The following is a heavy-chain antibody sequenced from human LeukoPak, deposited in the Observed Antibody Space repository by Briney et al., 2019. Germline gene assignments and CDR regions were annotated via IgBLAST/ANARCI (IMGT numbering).Heavy chain of an antibody. CDR3: ARLYRRFGESDDY. CDR2: IHYSGST. J-gene: IGHJ4*02. V-gene: IGHV4-39*01. D-gene: IGHD3-10*01. CDR1: GGSISRSSYY. Sequence: PSETLSLTCTVSGGSISRSSYYWGWHRQPPGKGLEWIGNIHYSGSTYYNPSLKSRVTISVGTSKNQFSLKLSSVTAADTAVYYCARLYRRFGESDDYWGQGTLVTVSS.